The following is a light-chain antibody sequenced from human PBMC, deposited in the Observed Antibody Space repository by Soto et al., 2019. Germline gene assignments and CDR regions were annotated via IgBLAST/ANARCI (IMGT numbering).Light chain of an antibody. CDR1: QGIANY. CDR3: QQYNSALSRT. J-gene: IGKJ1*01. V-gene: IGKV1-27*01. CDR2: AAS. Sequence: DIQMTQSPSSLSASVGDRVTITCRASQGIANYLAWYQQKPGKVPKLLIYAASTLHSGVPSRFSGSGFGTDFTLTISSLQPEDVATYYCQQYNSALSRTFGQGTKVESK.